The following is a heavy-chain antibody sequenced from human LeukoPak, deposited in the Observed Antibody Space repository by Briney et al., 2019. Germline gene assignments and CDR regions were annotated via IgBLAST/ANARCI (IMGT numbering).Heavy chain of an antibody. CDR3: AKDSSGSYYSDY. D-gene: IGHD3-10*01. CDR2: IKQDGSEK. CDR1: GFTFSSYW. Sequence: LGGSLRLSCAASGFTFSSYWMSWVRQAPGKGLEWVANIKQDGSEKYYVDSVKGRFTISRDNSKNTLYLQMNSLRAEDTAVYYCAKDSSGSYYSDYWGQGTLVTVSS. V-gene: IGHV3-7*01. J-gene: IGHJ4*02.